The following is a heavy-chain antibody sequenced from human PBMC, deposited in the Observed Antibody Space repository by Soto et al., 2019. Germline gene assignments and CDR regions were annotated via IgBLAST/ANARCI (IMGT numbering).Heavy chain of an antibody. D-gene: IGHD6-19*01. J-gene: IGHJ4*02. Sequence: SETLSLTCTVSGGSISSSSYYWGWIRQPPGKGLEWIGSIYYSGSTYYNPSLKSRVTISVDTSKNQFSLKLSSVTAADTAVYYCARQLRLGRRWLDPFDYWGQGTLVTVSS. CDR3: ARQLRLGRRWLDPFDY. V-gene: IGHV4-39*01. CDR2: IYYSGST. CDR1: GGSISSSSYY.